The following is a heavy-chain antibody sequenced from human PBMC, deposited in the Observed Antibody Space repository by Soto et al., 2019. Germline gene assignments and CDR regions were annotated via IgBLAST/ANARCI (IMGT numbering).Heavy chain of an antibody. J-gene: IGHJ6*02. V-gene: IGHV3-11*01. CDR3: ARDRVPGGYYDFWSGPPYYYYYGMDV. CDR2: ISSSGSTI. Sequence: PGGSLRLSCAASGFTFSDYYMSWIRQAPGKGLEWVSYISSSGSTIYYADSVKGRFTISRDNAKNSLYLQMNSLRAEDTAVYYCARDRVPGGYYDFWSGPPYYYYYGMDVWGQGTTVTVSS. D-gene: IGHD3-3*01. CDR1: GFTFSDYY.